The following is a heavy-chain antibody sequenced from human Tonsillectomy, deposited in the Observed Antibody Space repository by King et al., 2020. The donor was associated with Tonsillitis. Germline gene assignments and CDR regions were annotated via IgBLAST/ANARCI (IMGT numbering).Heavy chain of an antibody. CDR1: GFTFTDYY. Sequence: VQLVESGGALVKPGGSLRLSCSTSGFTFTDYYMSWLRQAPGKGLEWISYISSSGNTTYYADSVRGRFTISRDNAKKSTYLQMNSLRGEDTAVYYCARAARGVDYWGQGTLVTVSS. V-gene: IGHV3-11*01. J-gene: IGHJ4*02. CDR2: ISSSGNTT. CDR3: ARAARGVDY. D-gene: IGHD6-25*01.